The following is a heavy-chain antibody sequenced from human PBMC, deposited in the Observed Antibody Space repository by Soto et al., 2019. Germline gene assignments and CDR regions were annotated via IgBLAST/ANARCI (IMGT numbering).Heavy chain of an antibody. J-gene: IGHJ6*02. CDR1: GSDFSTYS. Sequence: GGSLRLSCRASGSDFSTYSMNWVRQAPGQGLEWIAYVSLDSDSIQYADSVKGRFTISRDDAENSLYPQMDSLRDEDTATYYCARLYYDYVWGQGTTVTVSS. CDR3: ARLYYDYV. V-gene: IGHV3-48*02. CDR2: VSLDSDSI. D-gene: IGHD3-3*01.